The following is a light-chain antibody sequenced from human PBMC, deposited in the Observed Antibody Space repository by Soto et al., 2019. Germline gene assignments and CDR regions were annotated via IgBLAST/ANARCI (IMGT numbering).Light chain of an antibody. CDR1: QSINTF. Sequence: DIQMTQSPSSLSASVGDTVTITCRASQSINTFLNWYQQKPGKAPKLLIYAASSLQSEVPSRFSGSGSGTDGTITISSLQKEDGATYYCQQNYSFPLAFGPGTKVDIK. J-gene: IGKJ3*01. CDR2: AAS. V-gene: IGKV1-39*01. CDR3: QQNYSFPLA.